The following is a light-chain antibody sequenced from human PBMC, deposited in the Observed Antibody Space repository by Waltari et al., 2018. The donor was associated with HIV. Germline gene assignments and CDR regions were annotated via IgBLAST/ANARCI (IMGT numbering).Light chain of an antibody. V-gene: IGLV8-61*01. J-gene: IGLJ3*02. CDR2: NTN. Sequence: QTVVTQEPSFSVSPGGTVTLTCGLSSGSVTSSYYPSWNQQTPGQAPRTLITNTNTRSSGVPDRFSGSILGNRVALTITGAQADDESAYYCLLYMGSGVWVFGGGTKLTVL. CDR1: SGSVTSSYY. CDR3: LLYMGSGVWV.